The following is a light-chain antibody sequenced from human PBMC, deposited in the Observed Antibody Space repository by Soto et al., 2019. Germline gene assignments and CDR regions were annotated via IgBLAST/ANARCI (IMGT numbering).Light chain of an antibody. J-gene: IGLJ2*01. CDR3: AAWDDRRNGVI. CDR1: SSNIGSNT. Sequence: QPVLTQPPSASGTPGQRVTISCSGGSSNIGSNTINWYQQLPGTAPKLLIYANNQRPSGVPDRFSGSKSGTSASLAISGLQYEDESEYYCAAWDDRRNGVIFGGGTKLTVL. CDR2: ANN. V-gene: IGLV1-44*01.